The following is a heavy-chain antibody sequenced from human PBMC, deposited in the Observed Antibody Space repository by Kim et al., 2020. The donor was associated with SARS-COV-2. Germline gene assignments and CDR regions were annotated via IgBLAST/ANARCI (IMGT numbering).Heavy chain of an antibody. Sequence: GGSLRLSCAASGFSFSEYAMHWVRQAPGKGLEWVAIISHDGNNIYYADFARGRLTLSRDNSRNTLLLQLDSLTEGDTAVYYCTRGLRFLEWLLWDEWGQGTLVTVSS. J-gene: IGHJ1*01. CDR3: TRGLRFLEWLLWDE. D-gene: IGHD3-3*01. CDR1: GFSFSEYA. CDR2: ISHDGNNI. V-gene: IGHV3-30*14.